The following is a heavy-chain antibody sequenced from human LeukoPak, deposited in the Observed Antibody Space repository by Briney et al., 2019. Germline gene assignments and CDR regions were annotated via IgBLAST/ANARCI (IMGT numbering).Heavy chain of an antibody. V-gene: IGHV3-30*18. D-gene: IGHD3-10*01. J-gene: IGHJ3*02. CDR3: AKTYYYGSGSYPIGAFDI. CDR2: ISYDGTNK. Sequence: PGRSLRLSCTASGFTFSTYGAHWVRQAPGKGLEWVAVISYDGTNKYYTDSVRGRFNISRDNSKNTLYLQMNSRRAEDTAVYYCAKTYYYGSGSYPIGAFDIWGQGTMVTVSS. CDR1: GFTFSTYG.